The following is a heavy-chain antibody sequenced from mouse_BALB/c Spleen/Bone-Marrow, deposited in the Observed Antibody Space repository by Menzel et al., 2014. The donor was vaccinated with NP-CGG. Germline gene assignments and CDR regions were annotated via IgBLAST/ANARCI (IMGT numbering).Heavy chain of an antibody. CDR1: GFSLTSYG. J-gene: IGHJ3*01. D-gene: IGHD2-4*01. CDR2: IWAGGST. CDR3: ASPIYYDYPLFAY. Sequence: VQGVESGPGLVAPSQRLSITCTVSGFSLTSYGVHWVRPPPGKGLEWLGVIWAGGSTNYNSALMSRLSISKDNSKSXVFLKMNSLQTDDTAMYYCASPIYYDYPLFAYWGQGTLVTVSA. V-gene: IGHV2-9*02.